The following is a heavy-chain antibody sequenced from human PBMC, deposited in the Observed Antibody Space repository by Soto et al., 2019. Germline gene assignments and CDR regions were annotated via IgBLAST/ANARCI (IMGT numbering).Heavy chain of an antibody. CDR1: GFSLRSSGIY. CDR2: IDWDDEDDDT. CDR3: ARYSYDTSGYDY. D-gene: IGHD3-22*01. V-gene: IGHV2-70*01. J-gene: IGHJ4*02. Sequence: SGPTLVNPTQTLTLTCTFSGFSLRSSGIYVSWIRQPPGKALEWLALIDWDDEDDDTYYNTSLKTRLTISKDTSQNQVVLTMVNMDPVDTGTYYCARYSYDTSGYDYWGQGILVTVSS.